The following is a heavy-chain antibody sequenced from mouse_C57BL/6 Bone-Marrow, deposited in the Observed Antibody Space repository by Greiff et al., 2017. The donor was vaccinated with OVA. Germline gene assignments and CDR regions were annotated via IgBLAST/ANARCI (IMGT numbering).Heavy chain of an antibody. CDR1: GYTFTSYT. Sequence: VQLQQSGAELARPGASVKMSCKASGYTFTSYTMHWVKQRPGQGLEWIGYINPSSGYTKYNQKFKDKATLTADKASSTAYMQLSSLTSEDSAVYYCYYPPFDYWGQGTTLTVSS. D-gene: IGHD1-1*01. V-gene: IGHV1-4*01. CDR2: INPSSGYT. CDR3: YYPPFDY. J-gene: IGHJ2*01.